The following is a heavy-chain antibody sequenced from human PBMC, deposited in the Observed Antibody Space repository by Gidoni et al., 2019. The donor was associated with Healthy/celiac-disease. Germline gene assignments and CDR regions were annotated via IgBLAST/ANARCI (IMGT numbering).Heavy chain of an antibody. CDR1: GFTFSSYD. V-gene: IGHV3-13*01. D-gene: IGHD1-1*01. Sequence: EVQLVASGGGLVQPGGSLRLSCAASGFTFSSYDMHWVRQATGKGLEWVSAIGTAGDTYYPGSVKGRFTISRENAKNSLYLQMNSLRAGDTAVYYCARVGGRGTGFDYWGQGTLVTVSS. CDR3: ARVGGRGTGFDY. CDR2: IGTAGDT. J-gene: IGHJ4*02.